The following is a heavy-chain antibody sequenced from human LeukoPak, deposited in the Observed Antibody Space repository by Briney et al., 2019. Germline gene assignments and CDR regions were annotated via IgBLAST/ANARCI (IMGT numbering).Heavy chain of an antibody. J-gene: IGHJ4*02. CDR2: INPGHSDI. CDR1: GYSFTSYW. Sequence: GESLKISCKGSGYSFTSYWIGWVRQMPGKGLEWMGIINPGHSDIRYSPSFQGQVTISADKSISTAYLQWSSLKASDTAIYYCARHDKGYSGYVTLDYGGQGTLVTVSS. D-gene: IGHD5-12*01. V-gene: IGHV5-51*01. CDR3: ARHDKGYSGYVTLDY.